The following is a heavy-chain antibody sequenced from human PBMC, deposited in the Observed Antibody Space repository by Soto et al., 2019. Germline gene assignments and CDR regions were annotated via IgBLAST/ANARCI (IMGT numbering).Heavy chain of an antibody. D-gene: IGHD3-16*01. Sequence: EVQLLESGGGLVQPGGSLRLSCAASGVTFSTNAMSWVRQAPGKGLEWVSTISGSGAGTYYADCVKGRFTISRDDSKNTMYLQLSILRAEDAAVYLSAQLRSSPWGPTYYWGQGTLVTVSS. CDR3: AQLRSSPWGPTYY. V-gene: IGHV3-23*01. J-gene: IGHJ4*02. CDR2: ISGSGAGT. CDR1: GVTFSTNA.